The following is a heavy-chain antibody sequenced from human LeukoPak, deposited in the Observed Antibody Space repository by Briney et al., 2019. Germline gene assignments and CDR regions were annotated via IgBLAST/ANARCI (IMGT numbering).Heavy chain of an antibody. J-gene: IGHJ4*02. CDR2: MSGNGVTT. D-gene: IGHD2/OR15-2a*01. CDR3: ARRDYYNRGVYSPLFDY. Sequence: PGGSLRLSCAASGFTFSAYAMSWVRQAPGKGLEWVSGMSGNGVTTYHADSVKGRFTISRDNSKNTLYLQMNNLRAEDTAVYYCARRDYYNRGVYSPLFDYGGREPLVTVPS. CDR1: GFTFSAYA. V-gene: IGHV3-23*01.